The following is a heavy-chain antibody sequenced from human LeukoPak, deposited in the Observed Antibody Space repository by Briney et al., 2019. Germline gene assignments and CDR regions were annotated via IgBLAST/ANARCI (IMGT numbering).Heavy chain of an antibody. CDR1: GGSISSSSYY. D-gene: IGHD4-17*01. Sequence: SETLSLTCTVSGGSISSSSYYWGWIRQPPGKGLEWIGSIYYSGSTYYNPSLKSRVTISVDTSKNQFSLKLSSVTAADTAVYYCARQKTYGDPNWFDPWGQGTLVTVSS. J-gene: IGHJ5*02. V-gene: IGHV4-39*01. CDR3: ARQKTYGDPNWFDP. CDR2: IYYSGST.